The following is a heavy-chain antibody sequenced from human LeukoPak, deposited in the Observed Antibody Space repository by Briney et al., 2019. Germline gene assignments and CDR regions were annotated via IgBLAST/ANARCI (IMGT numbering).Heavy chain of an antibody. CDR3: ARSPTQIQMVRGVQPPYYFDY. D-gene: IGHD3-10*01. V-gene: IGHV3-30*02. CDR2: IRYDGSNK. J-gene: IGHJ4*02. Sequence: GGSLRLSCAASGFTFSSYGMHWVRQAPGKGLEWVAFIRYDGSNKYYADSVKGRFTISRDNSKNTLYLQMNSLRSEDTAVYYCARSPTQIQMVRGVQPPYYFDYWGQGTLVTVSS. CDR1: GFTFSSYG.